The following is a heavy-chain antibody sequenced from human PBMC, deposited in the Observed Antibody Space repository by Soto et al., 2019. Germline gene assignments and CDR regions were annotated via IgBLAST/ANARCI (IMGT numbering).Heavy chain of an antibody. CDR1: GFTFSSYA. D-gene: IGHD3-10*01. V-gene: IGHV3-23*01. Sequence: GGSLRLSCAASGFTFSSYAMSWVRQAPGKGLEWVSAISGSGGSTYYADSVKGRFTISRDNSKNTLYLQMNSLRAEDSAVYYCACSFSMVRGFIITCDYWGQGTLVTVSS. CDR3: ACSFSMVRGFIITCDY. J-gene: IGHJ4*02. CDR2: ISGSGGST.